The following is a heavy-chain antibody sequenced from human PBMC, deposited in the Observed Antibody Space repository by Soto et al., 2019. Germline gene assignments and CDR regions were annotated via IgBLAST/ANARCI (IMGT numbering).Heavy chain of an antibody. CDR3: ASYCSGGSCYRYYFYY. CDR2: IYYTGST. V-gene: IGHV4-31*03. D-gene: IGHD2-15*01. CDR1: GGSISSGGYY. Sequence: QVQLQESGPGLVKSSQTLSLTCTVSGGSISSGGYYWSWIRQHPGKGLEWIGYIYYTGSTYYNPSLMSRVSISVDTSKHQFSLKLSSVTAADTAVYYCASYCSGGSCYRYYFYYWGQGTLVTVSS. J-gene: IGHJ4*02.